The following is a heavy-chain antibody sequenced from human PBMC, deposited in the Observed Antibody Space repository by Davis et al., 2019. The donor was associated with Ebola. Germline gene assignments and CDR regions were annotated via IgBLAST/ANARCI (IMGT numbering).Heavy chain of an antibody. CDR1: GGSISSYY. V-gene: IGHV4-59*12. J-gene: IGHJ6*02. CDR2: IYYSGST. D-gene: IGHD2-8*02. Sequence: MPGGSLRLSCTVSGGSISSYYWSWIRQPPGKGLEWIGYIYYSGSTNYNPSLKSRVTISVDTSKNQFSLKLSSVTAADTAVYYCARAPRYCTGGVCYFYYGMDVWGQGTTVTVSS. CDR3: ARAPRYCTGGVCYFYYGMDV.